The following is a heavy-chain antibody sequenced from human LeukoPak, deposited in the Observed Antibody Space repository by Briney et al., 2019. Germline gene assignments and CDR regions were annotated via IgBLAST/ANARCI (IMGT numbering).Heavy chain of an antibody. CDR3: ARDLRRNYYDSSGLEYYFDY. J-gene: IGHJ4*02. V-gene: IGHV1-2*02. CDR1: GYTFTDYF. CDR2: INPNSGGT. Sequence: GASVKVSCQPSGYTFTDYFIHWVRQAPGQGLEWMGWINPNSGGTRYAQKFQGRVTMTRDTSISTAYMELSRLRSDDTAVYYCARDLRRNYYDSSGLEYYFDYWGQGTLVTVSS. D-gene: IGHD3-22*01.